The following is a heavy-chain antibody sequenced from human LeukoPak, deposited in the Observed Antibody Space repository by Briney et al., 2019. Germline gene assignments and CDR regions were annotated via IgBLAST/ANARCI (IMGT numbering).Heavy chain of an antibody. D-gene: IGHD2-2*02. J-gene: IGHJ4*02. CDR3: TKELYTTNHFDS. CDR1: GFTFDDHG. V-gene: IGHV3-9*01. CDR2: ISWNGGST. Sequence: PGRSLRLSCEASGFTFDDHGMHWVRQGPGKGLEWVSGISWNGGSTGCADSVKGRFTISRDNTKNSLYLQMNSLRPEDTAFYYCTKELYTTNHFDSWGQGTLVTVSS.